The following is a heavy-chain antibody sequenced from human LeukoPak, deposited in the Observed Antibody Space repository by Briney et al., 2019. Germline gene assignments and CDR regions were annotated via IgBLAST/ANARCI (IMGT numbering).Heavy chain of an antibody. D-gene: IGHD1-26*01. J-gene: IGHJ1*01. CDR2: IYYSGST. CDR1: GGSISSSSYY. Sequence: PSETLSLTCTVSGGSISSSSYYWGWIRQPPGKGLEWIGSIYYSGSTYHNPFLKSRVTISVDTSKNQFSLKLSSVTAADTAVYYCAAPTKWELQQWGQGTLVTVSS. CDR3: AAPTKWELQQ. V-gene: IGHV4-39*01.